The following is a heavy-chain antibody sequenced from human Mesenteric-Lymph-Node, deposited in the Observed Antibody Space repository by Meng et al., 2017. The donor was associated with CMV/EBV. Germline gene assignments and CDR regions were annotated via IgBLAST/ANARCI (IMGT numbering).Heavy chain of an antibody. CDR2: IYYSGNF. Sequence: SETLSLTCTVSGGSISSYYWSWIRQSPGKGLEWIGYIYYSGNFKSNPSLKSRVTISMDTSTNQFSLKLRSMTAADTAMYYCVRDGAYNWKFWFDIWGQGKLVTVSS. V-gene: IGHV4-59*01. D-gene: IGHD1-20*01. J-gene: IGHJ5*02. CDR3: VRDGAYNWKFWFDI. CDR1: GGSISSYY.